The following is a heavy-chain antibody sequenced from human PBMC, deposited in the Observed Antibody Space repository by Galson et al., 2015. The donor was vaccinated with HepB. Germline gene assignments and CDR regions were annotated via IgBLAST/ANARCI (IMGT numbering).Heavy chain of an antibody. Sequence: SLRLSCAASGFPCSSHIMNWVRQAPGKGLEWVSSISTGGGYIYYADSVKGRFTISRDNAKNSLYLQMNSLRGEDTAVYYCVRETRGGYEDGAFDAWGQGTMLTVSS. CDR3: VRETRGGYEDGAFDA. J-gene: IGHJ3*01. V-gene: IGHV3-21*01. D-gene: IGHD5-12*01. CDR1: GFPCSSHI. CDR2: ISTGGGYI.